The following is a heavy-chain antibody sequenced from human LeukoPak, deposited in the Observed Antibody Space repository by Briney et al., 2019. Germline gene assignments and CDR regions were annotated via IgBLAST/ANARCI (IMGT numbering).Heavy chain of an antibody. CDR3: AMGDSSGYYYY. V-gene: IGHV4-39*01. Sequence: SETLSLTCTVSGGSISSSSYYWGWIRQPPGKGLEWIGSIYYSGSTYYNPSLKSRVTISVDTSKNQFSLKLSSVTAADTAVYYCAMGDSSGYYYYWGQGTLVTVSS. CDR1: GGSISSSSYY. D-gene: IGHD3-22*01. J-gene: IGHJ4*02. CDR2: IYYSGST.